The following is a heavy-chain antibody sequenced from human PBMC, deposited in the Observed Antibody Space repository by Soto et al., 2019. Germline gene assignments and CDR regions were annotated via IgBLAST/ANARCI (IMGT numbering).Heavy chain of an antibody. CDR3: AKASSSWYFNRGAQFDY. V-gene: IGHV3-23*01. CDR2: ISGSGGST. D-gene: IGHD6-13*01. Sequence: VGSLRLSCAASGFTFSSYAMSWFRQAPGKGLEWVSAISGSGGSTYYADSVKGRVTISRDNSKNTLYLQMNSLRAEDTAVYYCAKASSSWYFNRGAQFDYWGQGTLVTVSS. CDR1: GFTFSSYA. J-gene: IGHJ4*02.